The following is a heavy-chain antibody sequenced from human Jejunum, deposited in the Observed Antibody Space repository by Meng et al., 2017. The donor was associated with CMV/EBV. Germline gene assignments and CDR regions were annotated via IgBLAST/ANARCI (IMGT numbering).Heavy chain of an antibody. J-gene: IGHJ4*02. V-gene: IGHV3-15*01. CDR3: TTEIRSGYDLDY. Sequence: ELQLLESGVGLLKHGGYLRLSCAASGFAFGNAWMPWVRQAPGKGLEWVGRIKSKAYGGTTDYAAPVKGRFTISRDDSTNTLYLQMHSLKTEDTAVYFCTTEIRSGYDLDYWGQGTLVTVSS. CDR2: IKSKAYGGTT. D-gene: IGHD5-12*01. CDR1: GFAFGNAW.